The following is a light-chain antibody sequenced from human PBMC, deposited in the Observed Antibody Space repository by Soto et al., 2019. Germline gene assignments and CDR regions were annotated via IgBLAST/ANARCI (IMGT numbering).Light chain of an antibody. CDR1: SGDVGAYNY. J-gene: IGLJ1*01. CDR3: SSFTSSSTSYV. V-gene: IGLV2-14*01. CDR2: DVS. Sequence: QSVLTQPASVSGSPGQSITISCTGTSGDVGAYNYVSWYQQHPGKAPRLMIYDVSNRPSGASNRFSGSKSGNTASLTISGLQAEDEADYYCSSFTSSSTSYVFGTGTKVTVL.